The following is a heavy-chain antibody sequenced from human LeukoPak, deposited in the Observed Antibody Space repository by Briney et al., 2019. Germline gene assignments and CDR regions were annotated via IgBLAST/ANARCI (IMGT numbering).Heavy chain of an antibody. J-gene: IGHJ4*02. CDR1: GFTFSDYY. CDR2: ISSSGTSM. CDR3: ARAPGDPIDY. V-gene: IGHV3-11*04. Sequence: PGGSLRLSCAASGFTFSDYYMNWIRQAPGKGLEWVSYISSSGTSMFYAGSVKGRFTISRDNAKNLLHLQMNSLRAEDTAVYYCARAPGDPIDYWGQGTLVTVSS. D-gene: IGHD2-21*02.